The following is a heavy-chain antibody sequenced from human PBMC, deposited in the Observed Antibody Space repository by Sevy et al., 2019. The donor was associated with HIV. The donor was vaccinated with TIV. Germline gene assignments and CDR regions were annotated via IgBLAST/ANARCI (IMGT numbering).Heavy chain of an antibody. CDR2: ISGSGGST. Sequence: GGSLRLSCAASGFTFSSYAMSWVRQAPGKGLEWVSAISGSGGSTYYADSVKGRFTIYRDTAKNSLFLQMNSLGDDDTAMYFCVRDERAIASHFDYWGRGTLVTVSS. CDR3: VRDERAIASHFDY. CDR1: GFTFSSYA. D-gene: IGHD2-21*01. J-gene: IGHJ4*02. V-gene: IGHV3-23*01.